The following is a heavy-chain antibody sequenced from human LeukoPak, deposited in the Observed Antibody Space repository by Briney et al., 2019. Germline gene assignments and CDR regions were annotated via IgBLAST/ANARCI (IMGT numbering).Heavy chain of an antibody. Sequence: GASVKVSCKASGYTFTSYDINWVRQATAQGLEWMGWMNPNSGNTGYAQKFQGRVIMTRDTSTSTVYMELSSLRSEDTAVYYCARDRWSYGTGGLVDYWGQGTLVTVSS. CDR1: GYTFTSYD. CDR3: ARDRWSYGTGGLVDY. CDR2: MNPNSGNT. D-gene: IGHD3-10*01. V-gene: IGHV1-8*01. J-gene: IGHJ4*02.